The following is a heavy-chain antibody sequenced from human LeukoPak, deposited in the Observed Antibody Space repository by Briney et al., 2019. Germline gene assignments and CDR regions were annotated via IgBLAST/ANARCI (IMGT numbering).Heavy chain of an antibody. V-gene: IGHV4-30-4*01. CDR3: ARGPIVGATQGWFDP. Sequence: SETLSLTCTVSGGSISSGDYYWSWIRQPPGKGLEWIGYIYYSGSTYYNPSLKSRVTISVDTSKNQFSLKLSSVTAADTAAYYCARGPIVGATQGWFDPWGQGTLVTVSS. J-gene: IGHJ5*02. CDR2: IYYSGST. CDR1: GGSISSGDYY. D-gene: IGHD1-26*01.